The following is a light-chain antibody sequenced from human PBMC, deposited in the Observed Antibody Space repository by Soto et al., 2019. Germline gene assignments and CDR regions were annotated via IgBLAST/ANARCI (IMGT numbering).Light chain of an antibody. CDR3: QQYDNLPLT. V-gene: IGKV1-33*01. J-gene: IGKJ1*01. CDR2: AAS. CDR1: QSINSY. Sequence: DIQMTQSPSSLSASVGDRVTITCRASQSINSYLNWYQHKPGKAPKLLIYAASSLQSGVPSRFSGRGSGTDFTFTISSLQPEDIATYYCQQYDNLPLTFGQGTKVDIK.